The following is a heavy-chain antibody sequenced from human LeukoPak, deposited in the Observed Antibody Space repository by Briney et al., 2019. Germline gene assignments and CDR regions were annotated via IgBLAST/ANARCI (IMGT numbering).Heavy chain of an antibody. CDR3: ARSIMTTVTTFGY. CDR1: GGYFSGYY. J-gene: IGHJ4*02. Sequence: SETLSLTCAVYGGYFSGYYWSWIRQRPGKGLEWIGEINHSGSTNYNPSLNIRVTISVDTSKNQFSLKLSSVTAADTAVYYCARSIMTTVTTFGYWGQGTLVTVFS. D-gene: IGHD4-17*01. CDR2: INHSGST. V-gene: IGHV4-34*01.